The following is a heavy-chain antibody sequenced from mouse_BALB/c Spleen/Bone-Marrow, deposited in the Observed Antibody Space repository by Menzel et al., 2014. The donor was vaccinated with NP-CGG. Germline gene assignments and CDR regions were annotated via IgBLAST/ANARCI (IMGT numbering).Heavy chain of an antibody. CDR1: GFSFSDHY. V-gene: IGHV5-4*02. D-gene: IGHD2-14*01. J-gene: IGHJ3*01. CDR3: ARDGDYRYAWFSY. Sequence: EVQVVESGGRLVKPGGSLKLSCAASGFSFSDHYMYWVRQTPEKRLEWVATISDGGGHTYYSDSVKGRFTISRDNAKNNLYLQMSSLKSEDTAKYHCARDGDYRYAWFSYWGQGTPVTVSA. CDR2: ISDGGGHT.